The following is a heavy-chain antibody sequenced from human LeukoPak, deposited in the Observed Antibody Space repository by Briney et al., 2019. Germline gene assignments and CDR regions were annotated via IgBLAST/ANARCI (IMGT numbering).Heavy chain of an antibody. CDR2: VIPIFGTA. D-gene: IGHD2-15*01. Sequence: GASVKVSCKASGGTFSSYAISWVRQAPGQGLEWMGGVIPIFGTANYAQKFQGRVTITADESTSTAYMELSSLRSEDTAVYYCARTNCSGGSCYSDWFDPWGQGTLVTVSS. J-gene: IGHJ5*02. CDR3: ARTNCSGGSCYSDWFDP. CDR1: GGTFSSYA. V-gene: IGHV1-69*13.